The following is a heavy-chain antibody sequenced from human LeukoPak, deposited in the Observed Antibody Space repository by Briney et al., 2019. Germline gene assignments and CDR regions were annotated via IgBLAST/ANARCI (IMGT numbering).Heavy chain of an antibody. D-gene: IGHD3-22*01. CDR3: AKGLPYYYYDSSGYRALYYFDY. CDR2: ISGSGGST. V-gene: IGHV3-23*01. J-gene: IGHJ4*02. CDR1: GFTFSSYA. Sequence: PGGSLRLSCAASGFTFSSYAMSWVRQAPGKGLEWVSAISGSGGSTYYADSVKGRFTISRDNSKNTLYLQMNSLRAEDTAVYYRAKGLPYYYYDSSGYRALYYFDYWGQGTLVTVSS.